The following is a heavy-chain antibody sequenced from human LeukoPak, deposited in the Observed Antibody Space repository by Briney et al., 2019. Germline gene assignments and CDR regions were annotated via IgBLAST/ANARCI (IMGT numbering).Heavy chain of an antibody. J-gene: IGHJ4*02. CDR1: GYTFADYF. Sequence: GASVKVSCKTSGYTFADYFIHWVRQAPGQGLEWMGWINPNSGGTNYAQKFQGRVTMTRDTSISTAYMELSRLRSDDTAVYYCARQPLFGVIIIEPFDYWGQGTLVTVSS. CDR3: ARQPLFGVIIIEPFDY. D-gene: IGHD3-3*01. CDR2: INPNSGGT. V-gene: IGHV1-2*02.